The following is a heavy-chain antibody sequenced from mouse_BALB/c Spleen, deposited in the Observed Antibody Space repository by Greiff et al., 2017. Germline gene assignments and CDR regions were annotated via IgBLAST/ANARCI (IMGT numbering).Heavy chain of an antibody. D-gene: IGHD1-2*01. CDR3: ARNYYGSYWYFDV. J-gene: IGHJ1*01. Sequence: QVQLKQSGPELVKPGASVKMSCKASGYTFTSYYIHWVKQRPGQGLEWIGWIYPGDGSTKYNEKFKGKTTLTADKSSSTAYMLLSSLTSEDSAIYFCARNYYGSYWYFDVWGAGTTVTVSS. CDR1: GYTFTSYY. CDR2: IYPGDGST. V-gene: IGHV1S56*01.